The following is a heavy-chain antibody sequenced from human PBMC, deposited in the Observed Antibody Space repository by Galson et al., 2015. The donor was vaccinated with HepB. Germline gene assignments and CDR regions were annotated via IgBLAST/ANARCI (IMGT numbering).Heavy chain of an antibody. CDR1: GFTFSSYG. CDR2: IWYNGSNK. D-gene: IGHD3-22*01. V-gene: IGHV3-33*01. J-gene: IGHJ4*02. CDR3: ARDSSDYYYDSSGSDY. Sequence: SLRLSCAASGFTFSSYGMHWVRQAPGQGLEWVAVIWYNGSNKYYADSVKGRFTISRDNSKNTLYLQMNSLRAEDTAVYYCARDSSDYYYDSSGSDYWGQGTLVTVSS.